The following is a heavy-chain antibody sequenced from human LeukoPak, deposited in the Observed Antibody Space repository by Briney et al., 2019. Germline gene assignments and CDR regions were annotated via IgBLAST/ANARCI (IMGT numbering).Heavy chain of an antibody. V-gene: IGHV3-74*01. D-gene: IGHD2-15*01. CDR3: ASYGYCSGGSCYGYAFDI. CDR2: INSDGSST. CDR1: GFTFSNYW. J-gene: IGHJ3*02. Sequence: GGSLRLSCAASGFTFSNYWMHWVRQAPGKGLVWVSRINSDGSSTSYADSVKGRFTISRDNAKNTLYLQMNSLRAEDTAVYSCASYGYCSGGSCYGYAFDIWGQGTMVTVSS.